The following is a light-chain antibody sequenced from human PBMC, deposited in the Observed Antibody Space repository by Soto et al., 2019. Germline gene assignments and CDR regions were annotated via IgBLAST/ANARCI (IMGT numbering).Light chain of an antibody. CDR2: GAS. CDR1: QSFNSIY. V-gene: IGKV3-15*01. Sequence: EVVLTQSPGTLSLSPGERATLSCRASQSFNSIYLAWYQQKPGQAPRLLIYGASTRATGIPARFSGSGSGTEFTLTISSLQSEDFAVYYCQQYNNWPPITFGQGTRWRL. J-gene: IGKJ5*01. CDR3: QQYNNWPPIT.